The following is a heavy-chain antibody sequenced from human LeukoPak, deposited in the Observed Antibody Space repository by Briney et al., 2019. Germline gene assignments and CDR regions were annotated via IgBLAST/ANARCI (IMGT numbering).Heavy chain of an antibody. J-gene: IGHJ6*02. CDR1: GFTFSSYG. Sequence: GGSLRLSCAASGFTFSSYGMHWVRQAPVKGLEWVAVISYDGSNKYYADSVKGRFTISRDNSKNTLYLQMNSLRAEDTAVYYCARSDGMDVWGQGTTVTVSS. CDR3: ARSDGMDV. CDR2: ISYDGSNK. V-gene: IGHV3-30*03.